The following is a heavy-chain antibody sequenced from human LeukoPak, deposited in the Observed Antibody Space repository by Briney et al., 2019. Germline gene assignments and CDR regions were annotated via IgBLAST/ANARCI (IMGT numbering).Heavy chain of an antibody. J-gene: IGHJ4*02. D-gene: IGHD6-19*01. CDR1: GFTFSSYA. V-gene: IGHV3-30*04. CDR3: ARDPDSGYSSGWLRYFDY. CDR2: RSYDGSNK. Sequence: GRSLRLSCAASGFTFSSYAMHWVRQAPGKGLEWVAVRSYDGSNKYYADSVKGRFTISRDNSKNTLYLQMNSLRAEDTAVYYCARDPDSGYSSGWLRYFDYWGQGTLVTVSS.